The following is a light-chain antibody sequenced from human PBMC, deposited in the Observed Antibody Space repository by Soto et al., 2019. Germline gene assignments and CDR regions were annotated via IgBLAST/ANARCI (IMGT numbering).Light chain of an antibody. CDR2: YVS. CDR3: CSSAGGFTWV. CDR1: SSDV. Sequence: QSALTQPRSVSGSPGQSVTISCTGTSSDVVSWYQQHPGKAPKLIIYYVSQRPSGVPDRFSGSKSGNTASLTISGLQAEDEAYYYCCSSAGGFTWVFGGGTQLTVL. V-gene: IGLV2-11*01. J-gene: IGLJ7*01.